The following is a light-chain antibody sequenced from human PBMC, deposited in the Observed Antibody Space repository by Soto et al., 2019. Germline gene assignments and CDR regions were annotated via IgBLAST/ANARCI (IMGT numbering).Light chain of an antibody. Sequence: DTPMTQSPSTLSASIGDRVTITCRASESVNSWLAWYQQKPGKAPNLLIHRASTLQSGVPSRFSGSGSGTEFTLTIDSLQPDDFATYYCQHYNKFPYTFGQGTKLETK. CDR2: RAS. CDR1: ESVNSW. J-gene: IGKJ2*01. V-gene: IGKV1-5*03. CDR3: QHYNKFPYT.